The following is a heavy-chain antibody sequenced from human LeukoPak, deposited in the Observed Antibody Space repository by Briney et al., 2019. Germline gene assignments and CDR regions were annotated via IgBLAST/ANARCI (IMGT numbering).Heavy chain of an antibody. Sequence: SETLSLTCTVSGGSISSDYWSWIRQPPGKGLEWIGYSYYSGGTNYNPSLTTRVTISVDRSKNQFSLTLTSVTAADTAVYYCARVIVGAYYFDYWGQGTLVTVSS. CDR3: ARVIVGAYYFDY. V-gene: IGHV4-59*01. CDR1: GGSISSDY. J-gene: IGHJ4*02. D-gene: IGHD1-26*01. CDR2: SYYSGGT.